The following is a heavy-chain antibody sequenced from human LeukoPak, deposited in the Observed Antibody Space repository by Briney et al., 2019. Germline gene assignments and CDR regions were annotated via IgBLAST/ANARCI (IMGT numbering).Heavy chain of an antibody. CDR2: IYTSGST. J-gene: IGHJ5*02. Sequence: PSQTLSVTCTVSGGSISSGSYYWSWIRQPAGKGLEWIGRIYTSGSTNYNPSLKSRVTISVDTSKNQFSLKLSSVTAADTAVYYCARGNYDFWSGYLGDWFDPWGQGTLVTVSS. CDR3: ARGNYDFWSGYLGDWFDP. V-gene: IGHV4-61*02. CDR1: GGSISSGSYY. D-gene: IGHD3-3*01.